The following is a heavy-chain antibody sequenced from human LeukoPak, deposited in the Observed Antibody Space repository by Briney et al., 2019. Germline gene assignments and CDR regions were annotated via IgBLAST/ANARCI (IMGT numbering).Heavy chain of an antibody. CDR3: ARGAPIGYYYYGMDV. Sequence: SETLSLTCAVYGGSFSGYYWSWIRQPPGKGLEWIGEINHSGSTNYNPSLKSRVAISVDTSKNQFSLKLSSVTAADTAVYYCARGAPIGYYYYGMDVWGQGTTVTVSS. V-gene: IGHV4-34*01. CDR1: GGSFSGYY. CDR2: INHSGST. J-gene: IGHJ6*02.